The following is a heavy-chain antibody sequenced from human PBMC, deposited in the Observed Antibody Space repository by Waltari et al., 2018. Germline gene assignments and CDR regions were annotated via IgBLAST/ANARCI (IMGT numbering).Heavy chain of an antibody. V-gene: IGHV4-39*07. Sequence: QLQLQESGPGLVKPSETLSLTCIVSGGSICSSSYYWGWIRQPPGKGLEWIGSVYYRGSSYYNPSLKSRVTISVDTSKNQFSLKLSSVTAADTAVYYCARGGYYYDSSGYEYYFDYWGQGTLVTVSS. J-gene: IGHJ4*02. D-gene: IGHD3-22*01. CDR1: GGSICSSSYY. CDR3: ARGGYYYDSSGYEYYFDY. CDR2: VYYRGSS.